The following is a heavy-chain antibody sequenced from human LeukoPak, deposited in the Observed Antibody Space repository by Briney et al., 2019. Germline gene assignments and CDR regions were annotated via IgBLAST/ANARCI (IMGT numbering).Heavy chain of an antibody. V-gene: IGHV3-23*01. CDR2: ISGSGGST. Sequence: GGSLRLSCAASGFTFSTYAMSWVRQAPGKGLDWVSGISGSGGSTYYADSVKGRFTISRDNSKSTLYLQMNSLRAEDTAVYYCAKRGVAVAGTRLYYFDYWGQGTLVTVSS. D-gene: IGHD6-19*01. CDR3: AKRGVAVAGTRLYYFDY. J-gene: IGHJ4*02. CDR1: GFTFSTYA.